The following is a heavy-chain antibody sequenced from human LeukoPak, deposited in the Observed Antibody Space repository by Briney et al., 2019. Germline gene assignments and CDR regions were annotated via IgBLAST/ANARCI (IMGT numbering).Heavy chain of an antibody. J-gene: IGHJ4*02. V-gene: IGHV4-39*07. CDR1: GGSISSSSYY. CDR3: VRDLGGSGSYYNHHFDY. CDR2: IYYSGST. D-gene: IGHD3-10*01. Sequence: SETLSLTCTVSGGSISSSSYYWGWIRQPPGKGLEWIGSIYYSGSTYYNPSLKSRVTISVDTSKNQFSLKLSSVTAADTAVYYCVRDLGGSGSYYNHHFDYWGQGTLVTVSS.